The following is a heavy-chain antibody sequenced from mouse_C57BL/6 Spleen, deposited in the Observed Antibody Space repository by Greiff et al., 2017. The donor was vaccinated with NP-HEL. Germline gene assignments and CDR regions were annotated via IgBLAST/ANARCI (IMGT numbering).Heavy chain of an antibody. J-gene: IGHJ4*01. Sequence: EVQLQESGPGLVKPSQSLSLTCSVTGYSITSGYYWNWIRQFPGNKLEWMGYISYDGSNNYNPSLENRISITRDTSKNQFFLKLNSVTTEDTATYYCARGYSNDYAMDYWGQGTSVTVSS. CDR2: ISYDGSN. V-gene: IGHV3-6*01. CDR3: ARGYSNDYAMDY. D-gene: IGHD2-5*01. CDR1: GYSITSGYY.